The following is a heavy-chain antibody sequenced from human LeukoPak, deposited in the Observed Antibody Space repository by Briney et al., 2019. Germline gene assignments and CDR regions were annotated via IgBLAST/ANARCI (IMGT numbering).Heavy chain of an antibody. CDR1: GFTFSSYA. CDR2: ISGSGGST. V-gene: IGHV3-23*01. Sequence: GGSLRLSCAASGFTFSSYAMSWVRQAPGKGLEWVSAISGSGGSTYYADSVKGRFTISRDNSKNTLYLQMNSLRAEDTAVYYCAKDRNVLRFLEWFTAVDYWGQGTLVTVSS. CDR3: AKDRNVLRFLEWFTAVDY. D-gene: IGHD3-3*01. J-gene: IGHJ4*02.